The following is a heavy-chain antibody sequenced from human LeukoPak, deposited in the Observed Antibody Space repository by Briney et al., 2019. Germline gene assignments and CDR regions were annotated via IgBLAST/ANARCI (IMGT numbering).Heavy chain of an antibody. Sequence: PGGTLRLSCAASGFTFSSYGLSWVRQAPGKGLEWVSAISGSGGSTYYADSVKGRFTTSRDRSRNTLYLQMNSLRAEDTAMYYCATSYGYSGAAFDIWGQGTMVTVSS. CDR2: ISGSGGST. CDR1: GFTFSSYG. CDR3: ATSYGYSGAAFDI. D-gene: IGHD5-18*01. J-gene: IGHJ3*02. V-gene: IGHV3-23*01.